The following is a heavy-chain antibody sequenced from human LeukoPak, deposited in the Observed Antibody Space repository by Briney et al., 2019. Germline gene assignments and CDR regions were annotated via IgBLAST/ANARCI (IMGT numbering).Heavy chain of an antibody. Sequence: SETLSLTCTVSGGSISSYYWSWIRQPPGKGLEWIGYTHYSGANYNPSLKSRVTISADTSKNQFSLKLSSVTAADTAVYYCARAGYGDYGMAWGQGTLVTVSS. J-gene: IGHJ4*02. CDR3: ARAGYGDYGMA. CDR1: GGSISSYY. D-gene: IGHD4-17*01. CDR2: THYSGA. V-gene: IGHV4-59*01.